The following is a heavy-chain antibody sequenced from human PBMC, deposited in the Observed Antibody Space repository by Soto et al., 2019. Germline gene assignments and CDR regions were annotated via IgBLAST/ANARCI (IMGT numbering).Heavy chain of an antibody. CDR2: IHPSGST. CDR1: DGSLSDDY. Sequence: QVQLQQWGAGLLKPSETLSLTCAVYDGSLSDDYYTWTRQSPGKGLEWIGEIHPSGSTYYNPFLMTRVTLSQDTSKKQFSLNLISVTAADTGEYYCSRGNDAYKGGRTWGQGTLVTVSS. V-gene: IGHV4-34*02. D-gene: IGHD1-1*01. J-gene: IGHJ5*02. CDR3: SRGNDAYKGGRT.